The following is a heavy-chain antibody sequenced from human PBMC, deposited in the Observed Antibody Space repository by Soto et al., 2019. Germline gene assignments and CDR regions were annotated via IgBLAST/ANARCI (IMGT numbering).Heavy chain of an antibody. J-gene: IGHJ3*02. CDR1: GFTFSDYY. CDR2: ISSSGSTI. CDR3: SRNWGSGAFDI. Sequence: GGSLRLSCAASGFTFSDYYMSWISQAPGKGLEWVSYISSSGSTIYYAGSGKGRFTISSENAKNSLYLQMNSLRAEDTAVYYCSRNWGSGAFDIWGHGTMVTVSS. V-gene: IGHV3-11*01. D-gene: IGHD7-27*01.